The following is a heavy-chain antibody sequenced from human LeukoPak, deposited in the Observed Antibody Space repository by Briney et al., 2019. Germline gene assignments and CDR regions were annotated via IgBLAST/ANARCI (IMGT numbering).Heavy chain of an antibody. CDR3: AASGSYDAFDI. CDR2: ISYDGSNK. Sequence: GGSLRLSCAASGFTFSSYAMHWVRQAPGKGLEWVAVISYDGSNKYYADSVKGRFTISRDNSKNTLYLQMNSLRAEDTAVYYCAASGSYDAFDIWGQGTMVTVSS. J-gene: IGHJ3*02. V-gene: IGHV3-30-3*01. CDR1: GFTFSSYA. D-gene: IGHD1-26*01.